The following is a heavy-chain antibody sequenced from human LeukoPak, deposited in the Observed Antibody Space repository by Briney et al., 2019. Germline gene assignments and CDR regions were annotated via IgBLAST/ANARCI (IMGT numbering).Heavy chain of an antibody. CDR1: GFTVSSNY. D-gene: IGHD6-13*01. Sequence: PGGSLRLSCAASGFTVSSNYMSWVRQAPGKGLEWVGFIRSNAYGGTAEYAASVKGRFTISRDDSKSIGYLQMNSLKTEDTAMYYCTRAVIAAAGIFFDYWGQGTLVTVSS. V-gene: IGHV3-49*04. CDR2: IRSNAYGGTA. CDR3: TRAVIAAAGIFFDY. J-gene: IGHJ4*01.